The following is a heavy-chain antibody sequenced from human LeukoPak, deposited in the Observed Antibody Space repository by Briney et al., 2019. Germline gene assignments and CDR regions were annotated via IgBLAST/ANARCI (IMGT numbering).Heavy chain of an antibody. V-gene: IGHV3-23*01. D-gene: IGHD6-19*01. J-gene: IGHJ4*02. Sequence: PGGTLRLSCAASGFTFSSYGMSWVRQAPGKGLEWVSAIRGSGGSTYYADSVKGRFTISRDNSKNTLYLQMNSLRAEDTAVYYCAKGRLYSSGWXYXDYWXXXTXXTVS. CDR2: IRGSGGST. CDR1: GFTFSSYG. CDR3: AKGRLYSSGWXYXDY.